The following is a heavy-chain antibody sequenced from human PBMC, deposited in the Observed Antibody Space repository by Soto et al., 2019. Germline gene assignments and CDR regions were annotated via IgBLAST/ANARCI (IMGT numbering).Heavy chain of an antibody. V-gene: IGHV1-24*01. CDR2: FDPEDGET. Sequence: ASVKVSCKVSGYTLTELSMHWVRQAPGKGLEWMGGFDPEDGETIYAQKLQGRVTMTEDTSTDTAYMELSSLRSDDTAVYYCARVTIFGVVISRFDPWGQGTLVTVSS. D-gene: IGHD3-3*01. CDR3: ARVTIFGVVISRFDP. J-gene: IGHJ5*02. CDR1: GYTLTELS.